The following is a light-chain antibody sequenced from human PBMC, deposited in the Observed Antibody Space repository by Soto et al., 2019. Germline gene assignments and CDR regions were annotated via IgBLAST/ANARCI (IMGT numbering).Light chain of an antibody. V-gene: IGKV3-20*01. J-gene: IGKJ4*01. CDR3: QQYGFSLIA. CDR1: QTVSTSY. CDR2: RAS. Sequence: EIVLTQSPGTLSLSPGERATLSCRASQTVSTSYVAWYQQKPGQAPRLLIYRASSRATGIPDRFSGSGSGTDYTLTISRLEPEDFAGYYCQQYGFSLIAFGGGTKVEI.